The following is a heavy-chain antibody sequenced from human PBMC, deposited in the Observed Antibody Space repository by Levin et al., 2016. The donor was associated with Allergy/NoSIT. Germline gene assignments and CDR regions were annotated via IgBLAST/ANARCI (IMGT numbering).Heavy chain of an antibody. D-gene: IGHD5-24*01. CDR3: ARDYEMVAEVFAAAY. CDR2: IIPFFGTA. J-gene: IGHJ4*02. V-gene: IGHV1-69*13. Sequence: SVKVSCKASGGTFSSSAFSWVRQAPGQGLEWMGGIIPFFGTANYAQKFQGRVTISADESTSTAYMELSRLRSEDTAVYYCARDYEMVAEVFAAAYWGQGTLVTVSS. CDR1: GGTFSSSA.